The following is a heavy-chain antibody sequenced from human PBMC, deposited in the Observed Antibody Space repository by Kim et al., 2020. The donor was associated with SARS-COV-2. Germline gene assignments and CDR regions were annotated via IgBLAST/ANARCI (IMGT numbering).Heavy chain of an antibody. J-gene: IGHJ4*02. D-gene: IGHD1-26*01. CDR1: GGSISSSCYY. CDR2: IYCSGST. CDR3: ARREGRLPTRHFDY. Sequence: SETLSLTCTVSGGSISSSCYYWGWIRQPTGKELDWIVNIYCSGSTYYHPSLRSRVTISVNTTKNPFSLKLSSVTAADAAVYSCARREGRLPTRHFDYWGQGTLVTVSS. V-gene: IGHV4-39*01.